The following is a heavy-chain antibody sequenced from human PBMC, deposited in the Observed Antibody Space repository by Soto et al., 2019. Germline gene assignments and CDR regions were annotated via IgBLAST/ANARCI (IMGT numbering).Heavy chain of an antibody. V-gene: IGHV4-4*02. CDR1: GGSISSSNW. J-gene: IGHJ6*02. CDR3: ARATFTDYYYYYGMDV. Sequence: PSETLSLTCAVSGGSISSSNWWSWVRQPPGKGLEWIGEIYHSGSTNYNPSLKSRVTISVDKSKNQFSLKLSSVTAADTAVYYCARATFTDYYYYYGMDVWGQGTTVTVSS. D-gene: IGHD3-16*01. CDR2: IYHSGST.